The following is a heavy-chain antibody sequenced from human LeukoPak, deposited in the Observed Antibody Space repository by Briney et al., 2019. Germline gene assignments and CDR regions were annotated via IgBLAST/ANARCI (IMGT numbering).Heavy chain of an antibody. CDR2: INPSGGST. D-gene: IGHD6-13*01. CDR3: ARDSSSWYKMQYYFDY. Sequence: ASVKVSCKASGYTFTSYYMHWVRQAPGQGLEWMGIINPSGGSTSYAQKFQGRVTVTRDTSTSTVYMELSSLRSEDTAVYYCARDSSSWYKMQYYFDYWGQGTLVTVSS. V-gene: IGHV1-46*03. CDR1: GYTFTSYY. J-gene: IGHJ4*02.